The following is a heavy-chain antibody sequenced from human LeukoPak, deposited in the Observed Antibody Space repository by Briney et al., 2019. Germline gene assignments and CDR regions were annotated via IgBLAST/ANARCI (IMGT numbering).Heavy chain of an antibody. V-gene: IGHV3-48*02. Sequence: GGSLRLSCAASGFTFNTYSMNWVRQAPGKGLEWVSYISGSSTSIYYADSVKGQFTISRDNAKNSVFLQMNSLRDEDTAVYYCARGLGSGSYPFDYWGQGNLVTVSS. CDR3: ARGLGSGSYPFDY. CDR2: ISGSSTSI. J-gene: IGHJ4*02. D-gene: IGHD3-10*01. CDR1: GFTFNTYS.